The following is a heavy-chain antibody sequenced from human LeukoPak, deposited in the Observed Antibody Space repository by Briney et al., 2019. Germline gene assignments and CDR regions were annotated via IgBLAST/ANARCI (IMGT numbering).Heavy chain of an antibody. D-gene: IGHD1-26*01. CDR2: INPRGAST. CDR3: ARGLGSGSYYGY. J-gene: IGHJ4*02. V-gene: IGHV1-46*01. Sequence: ASVKVSCKASGYIFSSYRIHWVRQAPGQGLEWMGIINPRGASTTYAQKFQGRVTMTRDTSTSTVYMELSSLRSEDTAVYYCARGLGSGSYYGYWGQGTLVTVSS. CDR1: GYIFSSYR.